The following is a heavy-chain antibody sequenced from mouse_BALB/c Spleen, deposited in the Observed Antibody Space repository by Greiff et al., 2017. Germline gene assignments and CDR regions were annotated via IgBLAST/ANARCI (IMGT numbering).Heavy chain of an antibody. V-gene: IGHV2-2*01. CDR1: GFSLTSYG. CDR2: IWSGGST. D-gene: IGHD2-10*02. J-gene: IGHJ3*01. Sequence: VQLQESGPGLVQPSQSLSITCTVSGFSLTSYGVHWVRQSPGKGLEWLGVIWSGGSTDYNAAFISRLSISKDNSKSQVFLKMNSLQTDDTARYYCARDRYGNYGWFAYWGQGTLVTVSA. CDR3: ARDRYGNYGWFAY.